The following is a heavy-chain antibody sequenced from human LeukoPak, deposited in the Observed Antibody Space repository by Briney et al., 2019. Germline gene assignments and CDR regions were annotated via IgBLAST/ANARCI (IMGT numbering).Heavy chain of an antibody. V-gene: IGHV3-66*01. CDR3: ARERYCSGGSCHPWFDP. CDR2: LYSDGST. Sequence: GGSLRLSCAASGFTFSDYYMSWIRQAPGKGLEWVSVLYSDGSTSYADSVKGRFTISRDNSKNTLYLQMHNLRAEDTAVYYCARERYCSGGSCHPWFDPWGQGTLVTVSS. CDR1: GFTFSDYY. J-gene: IGHJ5*02. D-gene: IGHD2-15*01.